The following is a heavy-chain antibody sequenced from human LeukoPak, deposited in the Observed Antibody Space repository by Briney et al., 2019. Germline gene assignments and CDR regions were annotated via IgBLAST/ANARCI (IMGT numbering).Heavy chain of an antibody. CDR1: GYTFTSYG. V-gene: IGHV1-18*01. J-gene: IGHJ6*03. Sequence: ASVKVSCKASGYTFTSYGISWVRQAPGQGLEWMGWISAYNGNTNYAQKLQGRVTMTTDTSTSTAYMELRSLRSDDTAVYYCAREYSGYYCSDYYYMDVWGKGTTVTVSS. CDR2: ISAYNGNT. D-gene: IGHD3-22*01. CDR3: AREYSGYYCSDYYYMDV.